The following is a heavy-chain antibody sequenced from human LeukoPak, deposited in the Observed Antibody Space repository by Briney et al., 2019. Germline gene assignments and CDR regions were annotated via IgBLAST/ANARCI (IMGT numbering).Heavy chain of an antibody. J-gene: IGHJ5*02. Sequence: SETLSLTCTVSGGSISSSSYYWGWIRQPPGKGLEWIGSIYYSGSTYYNPSLKSRVTISVDTSKNQFSLKLSSVTAADTAVYYCARHRDDSSGYYYNWFDPWGQGTLVTVSS. CDR3: ARHRDDSSGYYYNWFDP. V-gene: IGHV4-39*01. D-gene: IGHD3-22*01. CDR2: IYYSGST. CDR1: GGSISSSSYY.